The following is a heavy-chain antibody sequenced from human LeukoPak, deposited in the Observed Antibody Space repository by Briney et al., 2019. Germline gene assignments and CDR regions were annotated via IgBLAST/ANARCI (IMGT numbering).Heavy chain of an antibody. J-gene: IGHJ4*02. Sequence: GGSLRLFSSASGFTFSSYAMHWVRQAPGKGLEYVSAISSSGDSTYYADSVKGRFTVSRDNSKNTLYPQMSSLRPEDAAVYYCVKDGMAVAGTAPLDHWGQGILVTVSS. D-gene: IGHD6-19*01. CDR2: ISSSGDST. CDR3: VKDGMAVAGTAPLDH. V-gene: IGHV3-64D*09. CDR1: GFTFSSYA.